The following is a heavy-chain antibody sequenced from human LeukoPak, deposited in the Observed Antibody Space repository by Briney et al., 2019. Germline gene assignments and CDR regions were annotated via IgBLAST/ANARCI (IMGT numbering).Heavy chain of an antibody. CDR3: ARDTPVAIAAARNDAFDI. V-gene: IGHV3-21*01. D-gene: IGHD6-13*01. Sequence: GGSLRLSCAASGFTFSSYSMNWVRQAPGKGLGWVSSISSSSSYIYYADSVKGRFTISRDNAKNSLYLQMISLRAEDTAVYYCARDTPVAIAAARNDAFDIWAKGQWSPSLQ. CDR2: ISSSSSYI. CDR1: GFTFSSYS. J-gene: IGHJ3*02.